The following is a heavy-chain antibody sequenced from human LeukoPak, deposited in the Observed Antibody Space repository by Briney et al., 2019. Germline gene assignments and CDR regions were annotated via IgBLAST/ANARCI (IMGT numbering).Heavy chain of an antibody. J-gene: IGHJ4*02. CDR1: GFTFSSYW. CDR3: ARAPAVLLWFGEFDY. V-gene: IGHV3-7*01. D-gene: IGHD3-10*01. CDR2: IKQDGSEK. Sequence: PGGSPRLSCAASGFTFSSYWMSWVRQAPGKGLEWVANIKQDGSEKYYVDSVKGRFTISRDNAKNSLYLQMNSLRAEDTAVYYCARAPAVLLWFGEFDYWGQGTLVTVSS.